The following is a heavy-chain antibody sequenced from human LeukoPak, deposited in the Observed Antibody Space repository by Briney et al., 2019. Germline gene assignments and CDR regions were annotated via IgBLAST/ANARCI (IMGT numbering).Heavy chain of an antibody. Sequence: GGSLRLSCAASGFTFSSYAMHWVRQAPGKGLEWVAVISYDGSNKYYADSVKGRFTISRDNSKNTLYLQMNSLRAEDTAVYYCARDSGYSYGRGYFGYWGQGTLVTVSS. V-gene: IGHV3-30*04. D-gene: IGHD5-18*01. CDR1: GFTFSSYA. CDR3: ARDSGYSYGRGYFGY. J-gene: IGHJ4*02. CDR2: ISYDGSNK.